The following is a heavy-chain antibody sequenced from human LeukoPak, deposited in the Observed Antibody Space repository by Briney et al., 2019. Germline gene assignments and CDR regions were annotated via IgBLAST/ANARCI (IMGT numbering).Heavy chain of an antibody. CDR1: GGSFSGYY. D-gene: IGHD3-9*01. V-gene: IGHV4-34*01. Sequence: SETLSLTCAVYGGSFSGYYWSWIRQPPGKGLERIGEINHSGSTNHNPSLKSRVTISVDTSKNQFSLKLSSVTAADTAVYYCASRVRYFDWLSQYFQHWGQGTLVTVSS. CDR3: ASRVRYFDWLSQYFQH. CDR2: INHSGST. J-gene: IGHJ1*01.